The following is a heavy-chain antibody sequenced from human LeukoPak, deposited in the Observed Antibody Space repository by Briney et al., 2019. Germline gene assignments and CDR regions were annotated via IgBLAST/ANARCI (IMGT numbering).Heavy chain of an antibody. CDR3: AREDPQTTVPEGMDV. Sequence: SETLSLTCTVSGGSISSFYWSWIRQAPGKGLEWIGYIYYGGNTNYNPSLKSRVNISVDTSKNQFSLKLSSVTAADTSVYYCAREDPQTTVPEGMDVWGRGTTVTVSS. J-gene: IGHJ6*02. CDR1: GGSISSFY. V-gene: IGHV4-59*01. CDR2: IYYGGNT. D-gene: IGHD4-17*01.